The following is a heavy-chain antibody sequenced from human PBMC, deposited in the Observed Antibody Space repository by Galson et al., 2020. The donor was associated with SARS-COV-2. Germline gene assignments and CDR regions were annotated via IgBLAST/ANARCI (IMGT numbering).Heavy chain of an antibody. D-gene: IGHD3-10*01. J-gene: IGHJ4*02. CDR3: ARIFLLTMVRGVTLPDY. CDR1: GFSLSTSGVG. V-gene: IGHV2-5*02. CDR2: IYWDDDK. Sequence: SGPTLVKPTQTLTLTCTFSGFSLSTSGVGVGWIRQPPGKALEWLALIYWDDDKRYSPSLKSRLTITKDTSKNQVVLTMTNMDPVDTATYYCARIFLLTMVRGVTLPDYWGQGTLVTVSS.